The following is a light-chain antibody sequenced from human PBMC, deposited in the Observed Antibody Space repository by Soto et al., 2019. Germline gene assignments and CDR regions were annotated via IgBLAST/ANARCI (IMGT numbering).Light chain of an antibody. Sequence: DIQMTQSPSSVSASVGDRVTITCRASQGISSWLAWYQQKPGKAPNLLIYAASTLESGVPSRFSGSRSGTEFTLTISSLQPDDFATYYCQQYNSYSWTFGQGTKVDIK. CDR2: AAS. CDR1: QGISSW. CDR3: QQYNSYSWT. J-gene: IGKJ1*01. V-gene: IGKV1D-16*01.